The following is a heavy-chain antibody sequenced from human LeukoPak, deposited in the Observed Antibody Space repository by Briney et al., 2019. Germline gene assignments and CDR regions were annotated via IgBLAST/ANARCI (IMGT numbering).Heavy chain of an antibody. CDR2: INHSGST. Sequence: PSETLSLTCAVYGGSFSGYYWSWIRQPPGKGLEWIGEINHSGSTNYNPSLKSRVTISVDTSKNRFSLKLSSVTAADTAVYYCARGTPHYYDSSGYYYFWYFDLWGRGTLVTVSS. CDR3: ARGTPHYYDSSGYYYFWYFDL. D-gene: IGHD3-22*01. V-gene: IGHV4-34*01. CDR1: GGSFSGYY. J-gene: IGHJ2*01.